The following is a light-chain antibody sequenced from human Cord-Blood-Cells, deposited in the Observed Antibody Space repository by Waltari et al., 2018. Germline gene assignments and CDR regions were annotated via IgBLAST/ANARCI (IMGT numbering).Light chain of an antibody. Sequence: QSALTQHASVSGSPGQSITISCTGTSRDVGSYNLVSWYQQHPGKAPKLMIYEGSKRPSGVSNRFSGSKSGNTASLTISGLQAEDEADYYCCSYAGSSNWVFGGGTKLTVL. V-gene: IGLV2-23*01. CDR1: SRDVGSYNL. CDR2: EGS. J-gene: IGLJ3*02. CDR3: CSYAGSSNWV.